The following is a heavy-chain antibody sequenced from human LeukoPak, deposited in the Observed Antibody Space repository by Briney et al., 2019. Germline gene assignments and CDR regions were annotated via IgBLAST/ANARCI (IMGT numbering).Heavy chain of an antibody. CDR1: GGTFSSYE. J-gene: IGHJ4*02. V-gene: IGHV1-2*02. Sequence: ASVKVSCKASGGTFSSYEISWVRQAPGQGLEWLGWINPNSGGTNYAQKFQDRITMTRDTSTSTVYMELTSLRSDDTAVYYCARDKSPRFGYFLITDYWGQGTLVTVSS. CDR2: INPNSGGT. D-gene: IGHD3-10*01. CDR3: ARDKSPRFGYFLITDY.